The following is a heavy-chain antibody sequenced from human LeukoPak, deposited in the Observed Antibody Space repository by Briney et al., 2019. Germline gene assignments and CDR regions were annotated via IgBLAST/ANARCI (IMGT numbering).Heavy chain of an antibody. J-gene: IGHJ5*02. V-gene: IGHV1-18*01. Sequence: GAGAKVSCKPSRYTFTRYGIRWVRPAPGRGLGWVGRSSAYKANTNYAQKLQGRVTMTTDTSTSTAYMELRSLRSDDTAGYYCARESELPDFWSGYYRLDNWCDTCGQGTLGT. CDR1: RYTFTRYG. CDR2: SSAYKANT. CDR3: ARESELPDFWSGYYRLDNWCDT. D-gene: IGHD3-3*01.